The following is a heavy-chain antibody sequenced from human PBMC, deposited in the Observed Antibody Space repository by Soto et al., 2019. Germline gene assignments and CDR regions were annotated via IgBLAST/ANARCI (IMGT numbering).Heavy chain of an antibody. CDR2: ISYDGSNK. Sequence: SLRLSCAASGFTFSSYGMHWVRRAPGKGLEWVAVISYDGSNKYYADSVKGRFTISRDNSKNTLYLQMNSLRAEDTAVYYCAKQSKQTRTNYDFWSGYWTAFDTWGQGTLVTVSS. V-gene: IGHV3-30*18. D-gene: IGHD3-3*01. J-gene: IGHJ5*02. CDR1: GFTFSSYG. CDR3: AKQSKQTRTNYDFWSGYWTAFDT.